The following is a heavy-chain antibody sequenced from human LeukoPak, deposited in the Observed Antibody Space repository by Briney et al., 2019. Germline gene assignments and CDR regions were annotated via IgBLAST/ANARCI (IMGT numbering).Heavy chain of an antibody. CDR2: INNSGST. D-gene: IGHD2-2*01. V-gene: IGHV4-34*01. CDR1: GGSFSGYY. Sequence: ASETLSLTCAVYGGSFSGYYWCCLRQPPGKGLEWIGEINNSGSTNYNPSLKSRVTISVDTSKNQFSLKLSSVTAADTAVYYCASYAKDIVVLPAASIYWYFDLWGRGTLVTVSS. CDR3: ASYAKDIVVLPAASIYWYFDL. J-gene: IGHJ2*01.